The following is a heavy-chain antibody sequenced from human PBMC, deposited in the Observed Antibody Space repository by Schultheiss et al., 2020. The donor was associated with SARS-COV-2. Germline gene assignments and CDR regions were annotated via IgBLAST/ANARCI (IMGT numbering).Heavy chain of an antibody. Sequence: SETLSLTCTVSGGSISSSSYYWGWIRQPPGKGLEWIGSIYYSGSTYYNPSLKSRVTISVDTSKNQFSLKLSSVTAADTAVYYCARQAGDIVLMVYASETESGRCYFDYWGQGTLVTVSS. V-gene: IGHV4-39*01. D-gene: IGHD2-8*01. CDR2: IYYSGST. CDR3: ARQAGDIVLMVYASETESGRCYFDY. CDR1: GGSISSSSYY. J-gene: IGHJ4*02.